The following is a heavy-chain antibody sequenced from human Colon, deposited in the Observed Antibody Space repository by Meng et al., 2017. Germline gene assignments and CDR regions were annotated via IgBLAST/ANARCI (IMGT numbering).Heavy chain of an antibody. J-gene: IGHJ3*02. CDR2: FSGRGDKT. Sequence: GESLKIYCAASGFSVGHYGMSWVRQAPGKGLQWVSTFSGRGDKTYYADSVKGRFTISRDDSTNTLSLQMNDLKVEDTAVYYCAKFSGPFKSDYWTYDSFQIWGQGTVVTVSS. CDR1: GFSVGHYG. V-gene: IGHV3-23*01. D-gene: IGHD5-12*01. CDR3: AKFSGPFKSDYWTYDSFQI.